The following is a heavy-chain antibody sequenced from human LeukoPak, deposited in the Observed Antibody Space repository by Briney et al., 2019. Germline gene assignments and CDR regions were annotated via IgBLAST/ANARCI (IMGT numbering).Heavy chain of an antibody. CDR2: IRYDGSNK. Sequence: GGSLRLSCAASGFTFSSYGMHWVRQAPGKGLEWVAFIRYDGSNKYYADSVKGRFTISRDNSKNTLYLQMNSLRAEDTAVYYCARLSGTSSWYYFDYWGQGTLVTVSS. J-gene: IGHJ4*02. V-gene: IGHV3-30*02. D-gene: IGHD6-13*01. CDR1: GFTFSSYG. CDR3: ARLSGTSSWYYFDY.